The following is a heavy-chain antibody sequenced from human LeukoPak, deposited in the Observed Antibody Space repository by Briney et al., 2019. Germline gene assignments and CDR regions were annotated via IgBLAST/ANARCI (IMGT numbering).Heavy chain of an antibody. Sequence: GGSLRLSCAASGFTFSNYWMSWVRQAPGKGLEWVANIKQDGSEKYYVDSVKGRFTISRDNAKNSLYLQMNSLRAEDTAVYYCARTDTRELPEHFDYWGQGTLVTVSS. J-gene: IGHJ4*02. V-gene: IGHV3-7*01. CDR2: IKQDGSEK. CDR3: ARTDTRELPEHFDY. CDR1: GFTFSNYW. D-gene: IGHD1-26*01.